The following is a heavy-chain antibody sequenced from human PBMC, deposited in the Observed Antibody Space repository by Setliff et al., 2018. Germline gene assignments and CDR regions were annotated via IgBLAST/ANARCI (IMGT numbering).Heavy chain of an antibody. CDR3: ARHLLAGDSSFDY. Sequence: PSETLSLTCTVSGGSISNYYWSWIRQPPGKGLGWIAFINYNGRTKYNPSLKSRVTISVDTSKNQFSLKLPSVTAADTAVYYCARHLLAGDSSFDYWGQGTLVTVSS. D-gene: IGHD6-19*01. V-gene: IGHV4-59*08. CDR1: GGSISNYY. J-gene: IGHJ4*02. CDR2: INYNGRT.